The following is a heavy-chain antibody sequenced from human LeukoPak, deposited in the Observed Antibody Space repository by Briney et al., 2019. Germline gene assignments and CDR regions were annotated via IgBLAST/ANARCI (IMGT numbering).Heavy chain of an antibody. CDR3: ARGDRVYDFWSGYSVLTWFDP. V-gene: IGHV4-34*01. J-gene: IGHJ5*02. CDR1: GGSFSGYY. D-gene: IGHD3-3*01. Sequence: PSETLSLTCAVYGGSFSGYYWSWIRQPPGKGLEWIGEINHSGSTNYNPSLKCRVTISVDTSKNQFSLKLSSVTAADTAVYYCARGDRVYDFWSGYSVLTWFDPWGQGTLVTVSS. CDR2: INHSGST.